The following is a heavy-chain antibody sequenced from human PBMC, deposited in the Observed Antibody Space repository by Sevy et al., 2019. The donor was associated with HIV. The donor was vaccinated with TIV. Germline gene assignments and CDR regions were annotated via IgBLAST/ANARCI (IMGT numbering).Heavy chain of an antibody. Sequence: ASVKVSCKASGYTFSSYGISWVRQAPGQGLEWMGWISDYNGYTNYAHKFQGGVTMSTETSTRAAYMELRGLRSDDTAVYFCAREGYYYRSGTYRPPNYYGMDVWGQGTAVTVSS. CDR3: AREGYYYRSGTYRPPNYYGMDV. J-gene: IGHJ6*02. V-gene: IGHV1-18*01. CDR2: ISDYNGYT. CDR1: GYTFSSYG. D-gene: IGHD3-10*01.